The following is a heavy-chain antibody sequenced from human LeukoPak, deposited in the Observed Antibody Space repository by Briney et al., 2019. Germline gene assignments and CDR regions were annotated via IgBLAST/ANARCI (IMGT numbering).Heavy chain of an antibody. CDR2: ISGSGGGT. D-gene: IGHD1-26*01. Sequence: GGSLRLSCAAPGFTFSSIVMCWVRQAPDKGLEWVSTISGSGGGTYYADSVKGRFTISRDDSKNTLYLQMNSLRADDTAVYYCAKDLGRSRNNFFDNKGQGNLVTVSS. J-gene: IGHJ4*02. CDR3: AKDLGRSRNNFFDN. CDR1: GFTFSSIV. V-gene: IGHV3-23*01.